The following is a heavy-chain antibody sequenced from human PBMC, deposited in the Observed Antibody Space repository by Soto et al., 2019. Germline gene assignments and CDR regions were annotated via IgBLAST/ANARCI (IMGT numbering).Heavy chain of an antibody. V-gene: IGHV3-72*01. CDR3: ARRPGSGRSVDY. J-gene: IGHJ4*01. Sequence: EVQLVESGGGLVQPGGSLRLSCAASGFTFSDHYMDWVRQSPGQGLEWAVLISDNANSYATEYAGSGRGRFNISGDESRNSMYLHMNSLKTEDTAVYYCARRPGSGRSVDYWGHGTLVTAS. D-gene: IGHD3-10*01. CDR2: ISDNANSYAT. CDR1: GFTFSDHY.